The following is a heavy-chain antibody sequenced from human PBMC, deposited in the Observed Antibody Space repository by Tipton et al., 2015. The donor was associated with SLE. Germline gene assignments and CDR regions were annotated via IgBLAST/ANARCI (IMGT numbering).Heavy chain of an antibody. CDR1: GGSFSGYY. J-gene: IGHJ4*02. D-gene: IGHD3-10*01. Sequence: GLVKPSETLSLTCAVYGGSFSGYYWSWIRQPPGKGLEWIGEINHSGGTNYNPSLKSRVAISVDTSKNQFSLKLSPVTAADSAVYYCARGSGLLWFRDEYYFDNWGQGTLVTVSS. V-gene: IGHV4-34*01. CDR2: INHSGGT. CDR3: ARGSGLLWFRDEYYFDN.